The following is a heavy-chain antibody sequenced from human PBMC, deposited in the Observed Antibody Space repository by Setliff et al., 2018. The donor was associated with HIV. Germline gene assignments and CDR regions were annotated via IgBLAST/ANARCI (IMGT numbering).Heavy chain of an antibody. V-gene: IGHV3-48*01. J-gene: IGHJ4*02. Sequence: PGGSLRLSCAASGFVFTDHSFHWVRQAPGEGLEWLSYISATGTTVSYADSVRGRFIISRDSVRNELYLQMNSLRAEDTAVYYCARFRLYHYSNKVDYWGQGTLVTVSS. D-gene: IGHD4-4*01. CDR3: ARFRLYHYSNKVDY. CDR2: ISATGTTV. CDR1: GFVFTDHS.